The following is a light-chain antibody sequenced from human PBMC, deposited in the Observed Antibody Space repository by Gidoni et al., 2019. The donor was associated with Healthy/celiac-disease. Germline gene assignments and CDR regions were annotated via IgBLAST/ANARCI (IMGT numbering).Light chain of an antibody. CDR2: QDS. V-gene: IGLV3-1*01. J-gene: IGLJ2*01. CDR1: KLGDKY. CDR3: QAWDSSTPVV. Sequence: SYELTQPPSVSVSPGQTASITCSGYKLGDKYACWYQQKPGQSTVLVIYQDSKRPSGIPERFSGSNSGNTATLTISGTQAMDEADYYCQAWDSSTPVVFGGGTKLTVL.